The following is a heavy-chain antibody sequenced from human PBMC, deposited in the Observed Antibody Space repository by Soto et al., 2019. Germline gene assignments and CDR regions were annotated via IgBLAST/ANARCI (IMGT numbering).Heavy chain of an antibody. V-gene: IGHV1-8*01. Sequence: ASVKVSCKASGYTFTSYDINWVRQATGQGLEWMGWMNPNSGNTGYAQKFQGRVTMTRNTSISTAYMELSSLRSEDTAVYYCASEGGRYITGTYGVKYWGQGTLVTVSS. CDR2: MNPNSGNT. D-gene: IGHD1-7*01. CDR3: ASEGGRYITGTYGVKY. J-gene: IGHJ4*02. CDR1: GYTFTSYD.